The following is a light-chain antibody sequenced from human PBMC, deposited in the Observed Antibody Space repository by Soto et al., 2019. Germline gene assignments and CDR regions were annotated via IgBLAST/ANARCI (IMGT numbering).Light chain of an antibody. J-gene: IGKJ2*02. CDR2: AAS. CDR1: QSISSY. Sequence: DIQMTQSPSSLSASVGDRVTITCRASQSISSYLHWYQQKPGKAPKLLIYAASNLQSGVPSRFSASGSGTDFTLTISSLQPEDFATYYCQQSYSMPRTFGQGTK. V-gene: IGKV1-39*01. CDR3: QQSYSMPRT.